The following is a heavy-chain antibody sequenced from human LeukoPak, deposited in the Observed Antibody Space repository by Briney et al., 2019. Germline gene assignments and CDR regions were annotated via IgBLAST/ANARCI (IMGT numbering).Heavy chain of an antibody. CDR2: ISYDGSNK. V-gene: IGHV3-30*03. CDR1: GFTFSSYG. Sequence: TGGSLRLSCAASGFTFSSYGIHWVRQAPGKGLEWVAVISYDGSNKYYADSVKGRFTISRDNSKNTLYLQMNSLRSEDTAVYYCARSRAMIVVVTYFYYGMDVWGQGTTVTVSS. CDR3: ARSRAMIVVVTYFYYGMDV. D-gene: IGHD3-22*01. J-gene: IGHJ6*02.